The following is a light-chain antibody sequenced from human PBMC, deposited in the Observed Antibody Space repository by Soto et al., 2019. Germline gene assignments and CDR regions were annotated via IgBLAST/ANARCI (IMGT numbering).Light chain of an antibody. V-gene: IGKV3D-20*01. CDR1: AAVSSSY. CDR2: DAS. CDR3: QQYGSSPIT. J-gene: IGKJ5*01. Sequence: EIVLTQSPATLSFSPGDRATLSCGASAAVSSSYVAWYQQKSGLAPRLLIHDASSRATGIPDRFSGSKSGTEFTLTSRSLEPEDAALYYCQQYGSSPITFGQGTRLEIK.